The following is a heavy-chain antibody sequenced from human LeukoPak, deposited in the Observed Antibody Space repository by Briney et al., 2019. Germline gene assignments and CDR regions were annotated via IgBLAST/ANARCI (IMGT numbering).Heavy chain of an antibody. J-gene: IGHJ5*02. V-gene: IGHV4-4*07. CDR3: ARGDYGDYNWFDP. CDR1: GDSIINYY. D-gene: IGHD4-17*01. Sequence: PSETLSLTCSVSGDSIINYYWMWIRQPAGKGLEWIGRIYLSDNTNYNSPSLRSRVTMSPDTSMNRFSLKLSSVTAADTAVYYCARGDYGDYNWFDPWGQGTLVTVSS. CDR2: IYLSDNT.